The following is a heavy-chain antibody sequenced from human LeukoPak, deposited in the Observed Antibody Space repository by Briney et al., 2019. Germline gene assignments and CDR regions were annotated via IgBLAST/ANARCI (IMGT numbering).Heavy chain of an antibody. CDR2: INHSGST. V-gene: IGHV4-34*01. D-gene: IGHD3-10*01. CDR1: GGSFCGYY. CDR3: ASGDSGSFYIAY. Sequence: SETLSLTCAVYGGSFCGYYWSWIRQPPGKGLEWIGEINHSGSTNYNPSLKSRVTVSIDTSKNQFSLKLSSVTAADTAVYYCASGDSGSFYIAYWGQGTLVTVSS. J-gene: IGHJ4*02.